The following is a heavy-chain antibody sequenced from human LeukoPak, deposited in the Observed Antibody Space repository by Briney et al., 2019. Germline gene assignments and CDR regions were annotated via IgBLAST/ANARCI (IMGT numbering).Heavy chain of an antibody. CDR3: AKGLPGFGDLLDVWNY. D-gene: IGHD3-10*01. CDR1: GGSISSYY. J-gene: IGHJ4*02. Sequence: QTPETLSLTCTVSGGSISSYYWSWIRQPAGKGLEWVSSISDSGGSTYYADSVKGRFTISRDNSKNTLYLQMNSLRAEDTALYYCAKGLPGFGDLLDVWNYWGQGILVTVSS. V-gene: IGHV3-23*01. CDR2: ISDSGGST.